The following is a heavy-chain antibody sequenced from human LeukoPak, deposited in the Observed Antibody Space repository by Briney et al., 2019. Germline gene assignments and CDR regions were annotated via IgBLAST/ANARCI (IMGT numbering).Heavy chain of an antibody. Sequence: EASVKVSCKASGYTFTGYYIHWVRQAPGQGLEWMGWINPNINGTNYAQKFQGRVTMTGDRSISTAYLQWSSLKASDTAMYYCARHYEYGYGDYGPHPSDAFDIWGQGTMVTVSS. D-gene: IGHD4-17*01. CDR3: ARHYEYGYGDYGPHPSDAFDI. J-gene: IGHJ3*02. V-gene: IGHV1-2*02. CDR2: INPNINGT. CDR1: GYTFTGYY.